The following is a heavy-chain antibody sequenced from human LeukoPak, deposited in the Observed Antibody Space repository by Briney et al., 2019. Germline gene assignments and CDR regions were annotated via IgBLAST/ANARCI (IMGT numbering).Heavy chain of an antibody. Sequence: SETLSLTCTVSGGSISSYYWSWIRQPAWKGLEWIGRIYTSGSTNYNPSLKSRVTMSVDTSKNQFSLKLSSVTAADTAVYYCARGGNLGYYGSGSYYYRPPNWFDPWGQGTLVTVSS. CDR2: IYTSGST. J-gene: IGHJ5*02. D-gene: IGHD3-10*01. CDR1: GGSISSYY. CDR3: ARGGNLGYYGSGSYYYRPPNWFDP. V-gene: IGHV4-4*07.